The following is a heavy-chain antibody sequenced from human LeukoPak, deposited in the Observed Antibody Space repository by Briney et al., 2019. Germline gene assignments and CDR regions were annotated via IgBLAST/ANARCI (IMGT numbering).Heavy chain of an antibody. CDR1: GYSFTSYY. Sequence: GESLKISCKGFGYSFTSYYIHWVRQAPGQGLEWMGIINPSGGSTSYAQKFQGRVTMTRDTSTSTVYMELSSLRSEDTAVYYCARANWFDPWGQGTLVTVSS. J-gene: IGHJ5*02. V-gene: IGHV1-46*01. CDR3: ARANWFDP. CDR2: INPSGGST.